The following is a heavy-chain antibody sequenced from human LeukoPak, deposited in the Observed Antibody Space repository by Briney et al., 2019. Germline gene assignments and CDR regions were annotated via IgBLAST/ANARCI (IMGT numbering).Heavy chain of an antibody. Sequence: GGSLRLSCAASGFTFSSYSMNWVRQAPGKGLEWVSSISSSSSYIYYADSVKGRFTISRDNAKNSLHLQMNSLRAEDTAVYYCARDGKAAGDYWGQGTLVTVSS. CDR3: ARDGKAAGDY. CDR2: ISSSSSYI. J-gene: IGHJ4*02. D-gene: IGHD6-13*01. CDR1: GFTFSSYS. V-gene: IGHV3-21*01.